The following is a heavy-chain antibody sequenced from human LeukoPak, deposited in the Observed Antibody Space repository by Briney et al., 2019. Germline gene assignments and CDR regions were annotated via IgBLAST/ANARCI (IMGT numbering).Heavy chain of an antibody. D-gene: IGHD1-1*01. CDR1: GYTFTSYA. CDR2: INPNSGGT. J-gene: IGHJ6*03. Sequence: ASVKVSCKASGYTFTSYAMNWVRQAPGQGLEWMGWINPNSGGTNYAQKFQGRVTMTRDTSISTAYMELSRLRSEDTAVYYCAREWGTDYYYYYMDVWGKGTTVTVSS. CDR3: AREWGTDYYYYYMDV. V-gene: IGHV1-2*02.